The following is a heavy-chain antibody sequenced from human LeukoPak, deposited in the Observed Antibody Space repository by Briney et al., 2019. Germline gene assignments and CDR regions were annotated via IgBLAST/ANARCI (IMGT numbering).Heavy chain of an antibody. Sequence: GGSLRLSCAASGFTFSSYAMSWVRQPPGKGLEWVSSISGGDPTTYYADSVEGRFTISRDNSKNTLYLQMNSLRAEDTAIYYCAKESLLLRGPLLIYYFDFWGQGTLVTVSS. J-gene: IGHJ4*02. V-gene: IGHV3-23*01. CDR1: GFTFSSYA. CDR2: ISGGDPTT. D-gene: IGHD3-10*01. CDR3: AKESLLLRGPLLIYYFDF.